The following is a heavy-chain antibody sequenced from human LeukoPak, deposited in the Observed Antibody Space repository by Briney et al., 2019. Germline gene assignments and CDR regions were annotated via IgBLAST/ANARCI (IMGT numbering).Heavy chain of an antibody. Sequence: SETLSLTCSVSGGSINRYYWRWIRQPPGKGLEWIGYIYYSGTTDYNPSLKSRVTISEDTSQNQFSLQLSSVTAADTAVYYCARHGRGAGHFDYWGQGILVTVSS. J-gene: IGHJ4*02. CDR1: GGSINRYY. CDR2: IYYSGTT. D-gene: IGHD6-19*01. V-gene: IGHV4-59*08. CDR3: ARHGRGAGHFDY.